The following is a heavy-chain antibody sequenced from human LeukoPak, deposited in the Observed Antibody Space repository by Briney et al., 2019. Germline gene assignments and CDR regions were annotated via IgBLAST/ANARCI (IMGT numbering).Heavy chain of an antibody. Sequence: SETLSLTCAVSGGSMSSGGYSWSWIRQPPGKGLEFIGYIYHSGNTYYIPSLKSRVTISVDRSKNQLSLELTSVTAADTAVYFCAKMSSSSNWFDPWGQGTLVTVSS. J-gene: IGHJ5*02. CDR2: IYHSGNT. CDR1: GGSMSSGGYS. CDR3: AKMSSSSNWFDP. V-gene: IGHV4-30-2*01. D-gene: IGHD6-6*01.